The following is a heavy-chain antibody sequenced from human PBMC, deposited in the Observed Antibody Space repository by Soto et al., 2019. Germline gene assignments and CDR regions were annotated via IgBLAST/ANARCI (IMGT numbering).Heavy chain of an antibody. CDR1: GFTFSSYA. CDR3: AKVKRRDSVLLVSASGIDA. J-gene: IGHJ6*02. D-gene: IGHD2-8*01. CDR2: SSGSGVST. V-gene: IGHV3-23*01. Sequence: GGSLRLSCAASGFTFSSYAMSWIRQAPGKGLEWVSASSGSGVSTYYADSVTGRFTISRDNSKNTLYLQMNSLRAEDTDVYYCAKVKRRDSVLLVSASGIDAWGQGNTVPVSS.